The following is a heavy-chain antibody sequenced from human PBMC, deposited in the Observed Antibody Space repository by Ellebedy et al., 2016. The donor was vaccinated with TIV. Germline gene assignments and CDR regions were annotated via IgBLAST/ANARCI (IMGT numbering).Heavy chain of an antibody. CDR2: INSDGSST. J-gene: IGHJ4*02. CDR1: GFTFSSYA. Sequence: GESLKISXAASGFTFSSYAMHWVRQAPGKGLEWVSRINSDGSSTSYADSVKGRFTISRDNAKNTLYLQMNSLRAEDTAVYYCARWDKWLAYYFDYWGQGTLVTVSS. D-gene: IGHD6-19*01. V-gene: IGHV3-74*01. CDR3: ARWDKWLAYYFDY.